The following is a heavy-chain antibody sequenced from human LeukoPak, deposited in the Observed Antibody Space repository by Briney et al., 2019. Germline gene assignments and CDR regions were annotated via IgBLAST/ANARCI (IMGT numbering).Heavy chain of an antibody. CDR3: AREVQLVPDY. Sequence: GGSLRLSCAASGFTFSSYSMNWVRQAPGKGLEWVSSISSSSSYIYYADSVKGRFTITRDNAKNSLYLQMNSLRAGDTAVYYCAREVQLVPDYWGQGTLVTVSS. V-gene: IGHV3-21*01. D-gene: IGHD6-13*01. J-gene: IGHJ4*02. CDR1: GFTFSSYS. CDR2: ISSSSSYI.